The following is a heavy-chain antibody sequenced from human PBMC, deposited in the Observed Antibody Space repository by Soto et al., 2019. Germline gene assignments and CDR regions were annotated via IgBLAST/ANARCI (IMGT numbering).Heavy chain of an antibody. Sequence: QVQLQQSGPGLVKPSQTLSLTCAISGDSVSSKSAGWNWIRQSPSRGLEWLGRTYYRSKWYNEYAISVKGRITINPDTSKNQFSLQLNSVTPEDTALYYCARAGQWLFDYWGQGTLVTVSS. D-gene: IGHD6-19*01. CDR1: GDSVSSKSAG. CDR2: TYYRSKWYN. V-gene: IGHV6-1*01. J-gene: IGHJ4*02. CDR3: ARAGQWLFDY.